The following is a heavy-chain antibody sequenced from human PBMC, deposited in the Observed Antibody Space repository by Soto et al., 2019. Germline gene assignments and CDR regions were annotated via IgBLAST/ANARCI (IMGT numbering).Heavy chain of an antibody. D-gene: IGHD3-10*01. CDR2: IYYSGST. CDR3: AKCKVVRGVIVRRYYYYGMDV. V-gene: IGHV4-30-4*01. Sequence: SETLSLTCTVSGGSISSGDYYWSWIRQPPGKGLEWIGYIYYSGSTYYNPSLKSRVTISVDTSKNQFSLKLSSVTAADTAVYYCAKCKVVRGVIVRRYYYYGMDVWGQGTTVTVSS. J-gene: IGHJ6*02. CDR1: GGSISSGDYY.